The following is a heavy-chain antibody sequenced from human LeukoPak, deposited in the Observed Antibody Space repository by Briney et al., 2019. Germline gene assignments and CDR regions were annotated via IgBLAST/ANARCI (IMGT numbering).Heavy chain of an antibody. J-gene: IGHJ4*02. CDR3: ASDHSSSSY. V-gene: IGHV4-59*01. Sequence: PSETLSLTCTVSGGSISSDYWSWIRQPPGKGLEWIGYIYYSGSTNYNPSLKSRVAISLDRSKNQFSLKLTSVTAADTAVYYCASDHSSSSYWGQGTLVTVSS. CDR2: IYYSGST. D-gene: IGHD6-6*01. CDR1: GGSISSDY.